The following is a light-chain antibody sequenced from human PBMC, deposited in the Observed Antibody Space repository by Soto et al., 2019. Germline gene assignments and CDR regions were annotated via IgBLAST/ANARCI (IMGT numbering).Light chain of an antibody. CDR2: VVS. CDR3: QQYDDSTRT. J-gene: IGKJ1*01. V-gene: IGKV3-20*01. Sequence: EIVLTQSPGTLSLSPGERATLSCRASQSLSPKYLAWYQHRPGQAPRLLIYVVSSRATGIPDRFSVSGSGTDFPPTISRLEHEDFAVDYCQQYDDSTRTCGQGTKVAIK. CDR1: QSLSPKY.